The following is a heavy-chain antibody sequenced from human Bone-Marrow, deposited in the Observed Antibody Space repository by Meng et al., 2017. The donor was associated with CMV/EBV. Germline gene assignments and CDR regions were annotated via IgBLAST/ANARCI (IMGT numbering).Heavy chain of an antibody. D-gene: IGHD5-24*01. Sequence: ASVKVSCKSFGYTFTAYFVHWVRQAPRQGLEWMGWINPNSGGTNYAQKFQGRVTMTRDTSISTAYMELSRLRSDDTAVYYCAKDLAMATMGYWGQGTLVTVSS. CDR2: INPNSGGT. CDR1: GYTFTAYF. V-gene: IGHV1-2*02. J-gene: IGHJ4*02. CDR3: AKDLAMATMGY.